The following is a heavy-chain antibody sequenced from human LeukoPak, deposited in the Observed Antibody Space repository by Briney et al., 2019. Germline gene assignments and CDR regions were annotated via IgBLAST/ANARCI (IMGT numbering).Heavy chain of an antibody. V-gene: IGHV1-46*01. CDR1: GYTFTSYY. D-gene: IGHD3-3*01. CDR2: FNPSGGST. Sequence: GASVKVSCKASGYTFTSYYMHWVRQAPGQGLEWMGIFNPSGGSTSYAQKFQGRVTMTRDTSTSTVYMELSSLRSEDTAVYYCARDSSYDFWSGFSKFDPWAREPWSPSPQ. CDR3: ARDSSYDFWSGFSKFDP. J-gene: IGHJ5*02.